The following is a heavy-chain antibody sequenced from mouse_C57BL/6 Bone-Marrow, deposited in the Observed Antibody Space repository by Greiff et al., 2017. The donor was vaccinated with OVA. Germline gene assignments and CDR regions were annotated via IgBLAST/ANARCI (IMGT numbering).Heavy chain of an antibody. CDR1: GFTFSDYG. V-gene: IGHV5-17*01. CDR3: ARDLLGPVAY. Sequence: EVQVVESGGGLVKPGGSLKLSCAASGFTFSDYGMHWVRQAPEKGLEWVAYISSGSSTIYYADTVKGRFTISRDNAKNTLFLQMTSLRSEDTAMYYCARDLLGPVAYWGQGTLVTVSA. CDR2: ISSGSSTI. J-gene: IGHJ3*01. D-gene: IGHD4-1*01.